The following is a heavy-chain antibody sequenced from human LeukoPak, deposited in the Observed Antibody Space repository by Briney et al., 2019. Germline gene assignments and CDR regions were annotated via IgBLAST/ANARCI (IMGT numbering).Heavy chain of an antibody. CDR2: INHSGST. Sequence: SETLPLTCAVYGGSFSGYYWSWIRQPPGKGLEWIGEINHSGSTNYNPSLKSRVTISVDTSKNQFSLKLSSVTAADTAVYYCARGAMYSSKLDYWGQGTLVTVSS. D-gene: IGHD6-19*01. CDR1: GGSFSGYY. J-gene: IGHJ4*02. CDR3: ARGAMYSSKLDY. V-gene: IGHV4-34*01.